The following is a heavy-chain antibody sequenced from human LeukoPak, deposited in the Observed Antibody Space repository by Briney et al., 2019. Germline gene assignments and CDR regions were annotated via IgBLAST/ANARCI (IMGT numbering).Heavy chain of an antibody. D-gene: IGHD3-22*01. Sequence: ASVKVSCKASGYTFTSYGISWVRQAPGQGLEWMGWISAYNGNTNYAQKLQGRVTMTTDTSTSTAYMELRSLRSDDTAVYYCARDRGRGSGYYLLDFDYWGQGTLVTVSS. CDR2: ISAYNGNT. V-gene: IGHV1-18*01. J-gene: IGHJ4*02. CDR1: GYTFTSYG. CDR3: ARDRGRGSGYYLLDFDY.